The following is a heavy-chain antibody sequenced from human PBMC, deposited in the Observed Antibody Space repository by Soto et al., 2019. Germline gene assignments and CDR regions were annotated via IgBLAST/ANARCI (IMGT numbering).Heavy chain of an antibody. D-gene: IGHD5-12*01. V-gene: IGHV1-8*01. CDR2: MNPNTGNS. CDR1: GYTFTSYD. J-gene: IGHJ4*02. Sequence: ASVKVSCKASGYTFTSYDIYWVRQATGQGLEWMGWMNPNTGNSAYAQKFQGRVTVTSDTSINTVHMELSRLRSDDTAVYYCARSRGYSGYDLDYWGQGTLVTVSS. CDR3: ARSRGYSGYDLDY.